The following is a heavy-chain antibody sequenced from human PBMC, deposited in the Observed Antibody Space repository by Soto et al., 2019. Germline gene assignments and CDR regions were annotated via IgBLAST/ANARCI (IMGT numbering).Heavy chain of an antibody. D-gene: IGHD6-13*01. V-gene: IGHV1-46*03. CDR1: GYRFASYY. CDR2: INPSGGST. CDR3: AREQQLVLSPHFDY. Sequence: GASVEVSCKESGYRFASYYRHWVRQAPGQGLEWMGIINPSGGSTSYAQKFQGRVTMTRDTSTSTVYMELSSLRSEDTAVYYCAREQQLVLSPHFDYWGQGTLVTVSS. J-gene: IGHJ4*02.